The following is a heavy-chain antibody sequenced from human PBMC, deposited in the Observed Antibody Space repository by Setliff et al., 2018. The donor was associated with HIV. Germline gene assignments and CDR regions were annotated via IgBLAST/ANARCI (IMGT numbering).Heavy chain of an antibody. CDR3: ASHDYYDSSVYYNNWFDP. CDR2: IDPSDSYT. V-gene: IGHV5-10-1*01. D-gene: IGHD3-22*01. Sequence: GESLKISCKGSGYSFTSYWINWVRQMPGKGLEWMGRIDPSDSYTNYNPSFQGHVTISADKSISTAYLQWSSLKASDTAMYYCASHDYYDSSVYYNNWFDPWGQGTLVTVSS. J-gene: IGHJ5*02. CDR1: GYSFTSYW.